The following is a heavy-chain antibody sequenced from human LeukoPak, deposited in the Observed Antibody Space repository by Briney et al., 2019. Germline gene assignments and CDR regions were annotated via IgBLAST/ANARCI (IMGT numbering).Heavy chain of an antibody. Sequence: LEXVXNIKQDGSEKYYVDSVKGRFTISRDNAKNSLYLQTNSLRAEDTAVYYCARDSSGWYGHPKNEDYWGQGTLVTVSS. CDR3: ARDSSGWYGHPKNEDY. D-gene: IGHD6-19*01. V-gene: IGHV3-7*01. J-gene: IGHJ4*02. CDR2: IKQDGSEK.